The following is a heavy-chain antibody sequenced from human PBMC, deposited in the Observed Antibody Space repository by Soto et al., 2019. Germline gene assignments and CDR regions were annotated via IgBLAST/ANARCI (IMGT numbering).Heavy chain of an antibody. V-gene: IGHV4-30-4*01. CDR2: IYYSGST. J-gene: IGHJ6*02. CDR3: ARVITMVRGVIKHYGMDV. Sequence: SETLSLTCTVSGGSISSGDYYWSWIRQPPGKGLEWIGYIYYSGSTYYNPSLKSRVTISVDRSKNQFSLKLSSVTAADTAVYYCARVITMVRGVIKHYGMDVWGQGTTVTVSS. CDR1: GGSISSGDYY. D-gene: IGHD3-10*01.